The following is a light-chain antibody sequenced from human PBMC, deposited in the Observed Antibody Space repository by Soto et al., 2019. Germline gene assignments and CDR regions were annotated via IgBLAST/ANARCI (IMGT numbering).Light chain of an antibody. J-gene: IGKJ2*01. CDR1: QSIDNF. V-gene: IGKV1-39*01. CDR3: QQSYSLPYT. CDR2: AAS. Sequence: DIQMTQSPSSLSASVGDRVTITCRPSQSIDNFLNWYQQKPGKAPNLLIYAASSLQSGVSSRFSCSASGTDFTLTISRLQPEDSATYYCQQSYSLPYTFGQGTKVEIK.